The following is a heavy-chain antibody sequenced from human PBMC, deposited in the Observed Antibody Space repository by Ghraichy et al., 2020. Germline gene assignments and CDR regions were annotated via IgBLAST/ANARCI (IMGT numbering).Heavy chain of an antibody. D-gene: IGHD6-19*01. CDR3: ARHSGYSSPFYH. Sequence: SETLSLTCTVSGASISISNYYWGRIRQPPGKGLEWIGSNYYSGSTYCNPSLKSRVTISVDTSKNQFSLNLNSVTAADTAVYYCARHSGYSSPFYHWGQGTLVTVSS. CDR1: GASISISNYY. V-gene: IGHV4-39*01. J-gene: IGHJ4*02. CDR2: NYYSGST.